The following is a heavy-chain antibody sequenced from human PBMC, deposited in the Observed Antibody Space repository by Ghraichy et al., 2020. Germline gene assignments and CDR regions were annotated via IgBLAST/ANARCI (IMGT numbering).Heavy chain of an antibody. J-gene: IGHJ5*02. CDR3: ARTYYYDSSGYYGDNWFDP. D-gene: IGHD3-22*01. CDR1: GFTFSSYS. CDR2: ISSSSSYI. Sequence: GESLNISCAASGFTFSSYSMNWVRQAPGKGLEWVSSISSSSSYIYYADSVKGRFTISRDNAKNSLYLQMNSLRAEDTAVYYCARTYYYDSSGYYGDNWFDPWGQGTLVTVSS. V-gene: IGHV3-21*01.